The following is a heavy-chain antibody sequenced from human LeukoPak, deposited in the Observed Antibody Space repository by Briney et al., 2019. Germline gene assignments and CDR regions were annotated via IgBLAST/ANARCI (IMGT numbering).Heavy chain of an antibody. Sequence: SGGSLRLSCAVSGFTFSTYPMTWVRQAPGKGLEWVSSIVTSGSLTYYADSVKGRFTISRDNSRSTLFLQMNSLRAEDTAVYFCARIAPATANFDYWGQGTRVTVSS. CDR2: IVTSGSLT. V-gene: IGHV3-23*01. CDR3: ARIAPATANFDY. D-gene: IGHD2-21*02. J-gene: IGHJ4*02. CDR1: GFTFSTYP.